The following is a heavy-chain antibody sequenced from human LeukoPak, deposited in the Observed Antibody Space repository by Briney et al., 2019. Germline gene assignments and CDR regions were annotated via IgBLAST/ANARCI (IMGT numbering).Heavy chain of an antibody. D-gene: IGHD2-15*01. CDR1: GGSISSGSYY. J-gene: IGHJ5*02. Sequence: PSETLSLTCTVSGGSISSGSYYWSWIRQPAGKGLEWIGEINHSGSTNYNPSLKSRVTISVDTSKNQFSLKLSSVTAADTAVYYCARRRPTVVAATRDLRRWNWFDPWGQGTLVTVSS. CDR3: ARRRPTVVAATRDLRRWNWFDP. V-gene: IGHV4-61*10. CDR2: INHSGST.